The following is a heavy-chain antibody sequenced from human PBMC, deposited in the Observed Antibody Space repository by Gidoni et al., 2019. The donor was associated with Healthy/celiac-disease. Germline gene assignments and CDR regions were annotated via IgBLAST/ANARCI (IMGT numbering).Heavy chain of an antibody. CDR3: ARAVYYYDSSGYYYVYYYYMDV. V-gene: IGHV4-59*01. D-gene: IGHD3-22*01. CDR2: IYYSGST. Sequence: QVQLQSSGPGLVKPSETLSLTCTVPGGSISSYYCIWIRQPPGKGLEWIGYIYYSGSTNYNPSLKSRVTISVDTSKNQFSLKLSSVTAADTAVYYCARAVYYYDSSGYYYVYYYYMDVWGKGTTVTVSS. J-gene: IGHJ6*03. CDR1: GGSISSYY.